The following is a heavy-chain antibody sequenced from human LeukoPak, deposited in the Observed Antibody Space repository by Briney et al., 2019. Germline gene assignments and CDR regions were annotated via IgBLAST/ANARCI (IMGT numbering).Heavy chain of an antibody. CDR3: SKEGGSGSYSDY. Sequence: PGGSLRLSCAASGFTFSSYGMNWVRQAPGKGLKWVSKISGSGTTYYADSVKGRFTISRDNSKNTLYLQMNSLRAEDTAVYYCSKEGGSGSYSDYWGQGTLVTVSS. J-gene: IGHJ4*02. CDR1: GFTFSSYG. D-gene: IGHD3-10*01. V-gene: IGHV3-23*01. CDR2: ISGSGTT.